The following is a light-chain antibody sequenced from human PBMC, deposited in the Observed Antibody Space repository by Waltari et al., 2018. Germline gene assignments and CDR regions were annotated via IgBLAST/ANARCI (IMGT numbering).Light chain of an antibody. CDR1: QSITSTRPW. CDR2: EAF. CDR3: QQYSSGWT. J-gene: IGKJ1*01. V-gene: IGKV1-5*03. Sequence: DIQMTQSPSTLSASVGDRVTITCRASQSITSTRPWLAWYQQKAGIAPKLLIYEAFSLESGVPSRFSGSGSGTKFTLTISSLQPDDFATYYCQQYSSGWTFGQGTKVEV.